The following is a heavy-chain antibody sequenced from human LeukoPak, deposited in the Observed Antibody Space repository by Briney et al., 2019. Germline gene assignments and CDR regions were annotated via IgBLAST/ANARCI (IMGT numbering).Heavy chain of an antibody. Sequence: ASVKVSCKTSGYIFAAYYLNWVRQAPGQGLEWMGWINPNSGGTKYAQKFQDRVTMTRDTSINTAYMELSRLRSDDTAVYYCARASTRDIVATIDYWGQGTLVTVSS. CDR1: GYIFAAYY. CDR2: INPNSGGT. J-gene: IGHJ4*02. V-gene: IGHV1-2*02. D-gene: IGHD5-12*01. CDR3: ARASTRDIVATIDY.